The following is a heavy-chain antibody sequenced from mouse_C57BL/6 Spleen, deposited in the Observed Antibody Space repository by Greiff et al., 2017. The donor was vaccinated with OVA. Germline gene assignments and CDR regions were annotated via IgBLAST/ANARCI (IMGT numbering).Heavy chain of an antibody. Sequence: VQLQQSGAELVKPGASVKLSCKASGYTFTSYDINWVKQRPGQGLEWIGWIYPGSGSTKYNEKFKGKATLTVVTSSNTAYMQLRSLTSEDSAVYYCASDDGNNYAKDYWGQGTTVTVSS. D-gene: IGHD2-3*01. V-gene: IGHV1-85*01. CDR3: ASDDGNNYAKDY. CDR1: GYTFTSYD. CDR2: IYPGSGST. J-gene: IGHJ4*01.